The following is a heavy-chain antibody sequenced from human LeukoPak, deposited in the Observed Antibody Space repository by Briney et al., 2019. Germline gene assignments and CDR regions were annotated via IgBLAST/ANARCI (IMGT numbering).Heavy chain of an antibody. CDR3: ASSPRCSGGSCYRFQAWFDP. Sequence: PSETLSLTCAVYGGSFSGYYWSWIRQPPGEGLEWIGEINHSGSTNYNPSLKSRVTISVDTSKNQFSLKLSSVTAADTAVYYCASSPRCSGGSCYRFQAWFDPWGQGTLVTVSS. J-gene: IGHJ5*02. D-gene: IGHD2-15*01. CDR1: GGSFSGYY. V-gene: IGHV4-34*01. CDR2: INHSGST.